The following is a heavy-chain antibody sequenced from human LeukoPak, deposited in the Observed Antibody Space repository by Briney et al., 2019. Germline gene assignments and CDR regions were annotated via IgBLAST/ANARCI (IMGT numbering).Heavy chain of an antibody. Sequence: GGSMRLSRAASGFTFDHYAMHWVRLAPGKGLEGVSGISWNSGSIVYADSVKGRFTISRDNAKNSLYLQMNSLRAEDTAVYYCASCLQYCSTTSLGNDAFDIWGQGTVVTVSS. V-gene: IGHV3-9*01. D-gene: IGHD2-2*01. CDR2: ISWNSGSI. CDR1: GFTFDHYA. CDR3: ASCLQYCSTTSLGNDAFDI. J-gene: IGHJ3*02.